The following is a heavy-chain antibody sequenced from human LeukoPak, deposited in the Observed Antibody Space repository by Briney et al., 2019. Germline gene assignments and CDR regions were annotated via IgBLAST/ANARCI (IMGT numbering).Heavy chain of an antibody. D-gene: IGHD3-22*01. CDR2: INHSGNT. CDR1: GGSFSGYY. CDR3: ARHVDYSDSSGYYYRPHFDY. V-gene: IGHV4-34*01. J-gene: IGHJ4*02. Sequence: PSETPSLTCAVYGGSFSGYYWSWIRQPPGKGLEWIGEINHSGNTNFNPSLKSRVTISVDTSKKQFTLKLSSVTAADTAVYYCARHVDYSDSSGYYYRPHFDYWGQGTLVTVSS.